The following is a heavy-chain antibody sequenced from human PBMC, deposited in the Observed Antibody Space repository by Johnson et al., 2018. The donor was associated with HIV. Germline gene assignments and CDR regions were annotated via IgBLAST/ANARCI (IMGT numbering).Heavy chain of an antibody. J-gene: IGHJ3*02. V-gene: IGHV3-30-3*01. D-gene: IGHD3-3*01. CDR1: GFTFSSYA. Sequence: QVQLVESGGGLVKPGGSLRLSCAASGFTFSSYAMHWVRQAPGKGLEWVAVISYDGSNKYYADSVKGRFTISRDNSKNTLYLQMNSLRAEDTAVYYCARASTIFGRWRAFDIWGQGTMVTVSS. CDR3: ARASTIFGRWRAFDI. CDR2: ISYDGSNK.